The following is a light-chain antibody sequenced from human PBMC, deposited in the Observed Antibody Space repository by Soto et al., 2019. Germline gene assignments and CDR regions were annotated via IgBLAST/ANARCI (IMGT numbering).Light chain of an antibody. CDR2: EGS. CDR1: SVEVGGYNL. J-gene: IGLJ2*01. CDR3: CSYAGSSTVV. V-gene: IGLV2-23*01. Sequence: QSALTQPASVSGSPGQSITISCTGTSVEVGGYNLVSWYQQHPGKAPKLMIYEGSKRPSGVSNRFSGSKSGNTASLTISGLQAEDEADYYCCSYAGSSTVVFGGGTKLTVL.